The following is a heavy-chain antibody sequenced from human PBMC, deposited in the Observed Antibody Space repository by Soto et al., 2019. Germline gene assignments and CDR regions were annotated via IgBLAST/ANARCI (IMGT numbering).Heavy chain of an antibody. CDR3: ARESWGYFDS. CDR1: GASVSNHIYY. Sequence: SETLSLTCSVSGASVSNHIYYWGWFRQPPGKGLEWIGKSYSSGTSYYSTSLESRVTISVDSSKNQFSLKLNSVTAADTATYFCARESWGYFDSWGQGSLVTVSS. J-gene: IGHJ4*02. D-gene: IGHD3-16*01. V-gene: IGHV4-39*02. CDR2: SYSSGTS.